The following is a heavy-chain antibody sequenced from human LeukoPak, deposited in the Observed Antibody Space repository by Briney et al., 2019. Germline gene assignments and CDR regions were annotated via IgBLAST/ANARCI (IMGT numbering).Heavy chain of an antibody. CDR2: IYHSGMT. V-gene: IGHV4-4*02. CDR3: ATDPHYGSGYYYYYYMDV. D-gene: IGHD3-10*01. Sequence: TGTLSLTCAVSGGSISSPSWWSWVRQPPGKGLEWIGEIYHSGMTNYKTSLKSRVTISVDESKNQFSLKLSSVTAADTAVYYCATDPHYGSGYYYYYYMDVWGKGTTVTVSS. J-gene: IGHJ6*03. CDR1: GGSISSPSW.